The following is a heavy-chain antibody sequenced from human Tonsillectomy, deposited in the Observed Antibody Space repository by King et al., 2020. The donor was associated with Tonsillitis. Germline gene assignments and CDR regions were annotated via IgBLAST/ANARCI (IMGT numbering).Heavy chain of an antibody. J-gene: IGHJ6*02. CDR2: LSWNSGSI. V-gene: IGHV3-9*01. Sequence: DVQLVESGGGLVQPGRSLRLSCAASGFTFDDYAMHWVRQAPGKGLEWVSGLSWNSGSIGYADSVKGRFTISRDNAKNSLYLQMNSLRAEDTALYYCAKDLPAAANTGNYYGLEVWGQGTMVTVSS. CDR3: AKDLPAAANTGNYYGLEV. CDR1: GFTFDDYA. D-gene: IGHD6-13*01.